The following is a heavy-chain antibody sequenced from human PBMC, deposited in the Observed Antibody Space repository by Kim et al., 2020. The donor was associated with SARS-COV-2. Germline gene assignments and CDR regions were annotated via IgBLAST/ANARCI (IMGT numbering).Heavy chain of an antibody. V-gene: IGHV3-11*06. D-gene: IGHD4-17*01. CDR3: ARVPLDYGELHENWYFDL. J-gene: IGHJ2*01. Sequence: KGRFTISRDNAKNSLYLQMNSLRAEDTAVYYCARVPLDYGELHENWYFDLWGRGTLVTVSS.